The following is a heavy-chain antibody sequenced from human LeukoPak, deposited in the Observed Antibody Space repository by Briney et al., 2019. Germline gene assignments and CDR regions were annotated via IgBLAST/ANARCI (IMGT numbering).Heavy chain of an antibody. CDR2: MNPNSGNT. Sequence: ASVKVSCKASGYTFTIYDINWVRQATGQGLEWLGWMNPNSGNTGYAQKFQGRVTMSRDTSITTAYMELTSLRSDDTAVYYCARDLFYSVSGTYYNVGRVFNYWGQGTLVTVSS. D-gene: IGHD3-10*01. J-gene: IGHJ4*02. CDR1: GYTFTIYD. V-gene: IGHV1-8*01. CDR3: ARDLFYSVSGTYYNVGRVFNY.